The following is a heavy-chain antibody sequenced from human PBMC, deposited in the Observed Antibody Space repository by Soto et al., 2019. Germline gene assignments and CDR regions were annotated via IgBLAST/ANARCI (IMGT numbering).Heavy chain of an antibody. CDR1: GFTFSSYG. CDR3: AKDVCSSTSCYRNYYYGMDV. Sequence: GGSLRLSCAASGFTFSSYGMHWVRQAPGKGLEWVAVISYDGSNKYYADSVKGRFTISRDNSKNTLYLQMNSLRAEDTAVYYCAKDVCSSTSCYRNYYYGMDVWGQGTTVTVSS. J-gene: IGHJ6*02. D-gene: IGHD2-2*01. V-gene: IGHV3-30*18. CDR2: ISYDGSNK.